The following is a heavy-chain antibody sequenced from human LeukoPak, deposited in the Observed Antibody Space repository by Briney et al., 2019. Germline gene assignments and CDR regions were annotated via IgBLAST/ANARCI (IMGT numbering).Heavy chain of an antibody. V-gene: IGHV3-7*01. Sequence: GGSLRLSCAASGFTFSSYWMSWVRQAPGKGLEWVANIKPDGSERYYVDSVEGRFTISRDNAKNSLYLQMNSLRAEDTAVYYCARDDGLRTVDYWGQGTLVTVSS. CDR1: GFTFSSYW. CDR3: ARDDGLRTVDY. J-gene: IGHJ4*02. CDR2: IKPDGSER. D-gene: IGHD4-17*01.